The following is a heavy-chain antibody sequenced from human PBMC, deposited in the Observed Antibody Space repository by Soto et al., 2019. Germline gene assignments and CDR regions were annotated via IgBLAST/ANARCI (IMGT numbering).Heavy chain of an antibody. J-gene: IGHJ3*02. D-gene: IGHD6-19*01. Sequence: QVQLQQWGAGLLKPSETLSPTCAVYGGSFSGYYWSWIRQPPGKGLEWIGEINHSGSTNYNPSLKSRVTISVDTSKNQFSLKLSSVTAADTAVYYCARAERSGWYYAFDIWGQGTMVTVSS. CDR2: INHSGST. CDR3: ARAERSGWYYAFDI. CDR1: GGSFSGYY. V-gene: IGHV4-34*01.